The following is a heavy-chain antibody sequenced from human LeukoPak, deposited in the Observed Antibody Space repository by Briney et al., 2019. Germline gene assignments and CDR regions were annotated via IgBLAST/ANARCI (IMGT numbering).Heavy chain of an antibody. V-gene: IGHV1-8*01. D-gene: IGHD2-21*02. CDR1: GCSFTSYD. J-gene: IGHJ5*02. CDR3: ARWGGDYLSGDP. Sequence: ASVKVFCKASGCSFTSYDIHWVRQATGLGLEWMGWMSPDSGKTGYAQPFQGRVTMTRNTSISTAYMELRSLTSEDTAVYFCARWGGDYLSGDPWGQGTLVTVSS. CDR2: MSPDSGKT.